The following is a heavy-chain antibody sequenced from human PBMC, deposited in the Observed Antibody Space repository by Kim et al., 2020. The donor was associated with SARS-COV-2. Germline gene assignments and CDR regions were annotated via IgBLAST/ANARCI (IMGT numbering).Heavy chain of an antibody. CDR1: GGSINSYY. CDR2: IYNSGTT. J-gene: IGHJ4*02. D-gene: IGHD2-8*01. V-gene: IGHV4-59*08. Sequence: SETLSLTSTVSGGSINSYYWSWIRQPPGEGLEWIGYIYNSGTTHYNPSLKSRVTISVDTSKSHFSLKLSSVTAADTAVDYCARRSCPNGVCSPDYWGQGT. CDR3: ARRSCPNGVCSPDY.